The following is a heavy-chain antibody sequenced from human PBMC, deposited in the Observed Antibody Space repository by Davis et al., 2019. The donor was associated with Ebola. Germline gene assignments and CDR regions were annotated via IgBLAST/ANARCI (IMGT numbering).Heavy chain of an antibody. CDR1: GGTFSSYA. J-gene: IGHJ4*02. V-gene: IGHV1-69*04. Sequence: SVKVSCKASGGTFSSYATSWVRQAPGQGLEWMGRIIPILGIANYAQKFQGRVTITADKSTSTAYMELSSLRSEDTAVYYCARVIREYSYGYDYWGQGTLVTVSS. CDR3: ARVIREYSYGYDY. CDR2: IIPILGIA. D-gene: IGHD5-18*01.